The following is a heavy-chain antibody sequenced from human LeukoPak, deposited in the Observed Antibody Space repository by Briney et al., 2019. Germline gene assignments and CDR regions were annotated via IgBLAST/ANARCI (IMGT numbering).Heavy chain of an antibody. CDR2: ISSSSSTI. Sequence: GGSLRLSCAASGFTFSSYAMSWVRQAPGKGLEWVSYISSSSSTIYHADSVKGRFTISRDNAKNSLYLQMNSLRAEDTAVYYCASSIHCSGGTCYVPWGQGTLVTVSS. D-gene: IGHD2-15*01. CDR1: GFTFSSYA. J-gene: IGHJ4*02. CDR3: ASSIHCSGGTCYVP. V-gene: IGHV3-48*01.